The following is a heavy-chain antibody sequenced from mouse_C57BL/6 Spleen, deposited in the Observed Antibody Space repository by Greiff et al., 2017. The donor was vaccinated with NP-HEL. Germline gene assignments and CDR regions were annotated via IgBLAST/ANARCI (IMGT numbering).Heavy chain of an antibody. V-gene: IGHV1-80*01. CDR3: ARHGSSYSDY. CDR2: IYPGDGDT. D-gene: IGHD1-1*01. Sequence: VKLMESGAELVKPGASVKISCKASGYAFSSYWMNWVKQRPGKGLEWIGQIYPGDGDTNYNGKFKGKATLTADKSSSTAYMQLSSLTSEDSAVYFCARHGSSYSDYWGQGTTLTVSS. J-gene: IGHJ2*01. CDR1: GYAFSSYW.